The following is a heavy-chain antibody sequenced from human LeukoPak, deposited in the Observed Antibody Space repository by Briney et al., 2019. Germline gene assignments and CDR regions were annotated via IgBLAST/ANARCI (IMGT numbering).Heavy chain of an antibody. V-gene: IGHV4-4*07. CDR1: GGSISSYF. CDR3: ARRGDSSVNTAFDK. Sequence: SETLSLTCTVSGGSISSYFWSWIRQPAGKGLEWIGRIYFSGSADYNPSLKSRLTMSVDTSKNQFSLKLNSVTAADTAVYYCARRGDSSVNTAFDKWGQGTLVTVSP. J-gene: IGHJ4*02. D-gene: IGHD3-22*01. CDR2: IYFSGSA.